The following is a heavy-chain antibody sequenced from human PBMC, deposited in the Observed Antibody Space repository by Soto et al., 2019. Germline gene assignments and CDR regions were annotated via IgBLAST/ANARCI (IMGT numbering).Heavy chain of an antibody. V-gene: IGHV4-31*02. Sequence: WTWIRQHPGKGLEWIGYIYYSGTTYYNPSLKSRVTISVDTSKTQFSLKLSSVTAADTAMYYCARDLSGYCSGGSCYGGDRNYYGMDVWGQGTTVTVSS. CDR2: IYYSGTT. D-gene: IGHD2-15*01. CDR3: ARDLSGYCSGGSCYGGDRNYYGMDV. J-gene: IGHJ6*02.